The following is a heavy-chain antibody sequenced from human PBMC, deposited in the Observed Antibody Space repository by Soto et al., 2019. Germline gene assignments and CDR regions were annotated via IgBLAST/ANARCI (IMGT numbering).Heavy chain of an antibody. CDR2: IYPGDSDT. D-gene: IGHD3-10*01. CDR3: ARHGYYGSGSYYPNY. J-gene: IGHJ4*02. CDR1: GYSVTSYW. V-gene: IGHV5-51*01. Sequence: GESLKISCKGSGYSVTSYWMGWVRQMPGKGLEWMGIIYPGDSDTRYSPSFQGQVTISADKSISTAYLQWSSLKASDTAMYYCARHGYYGSGSYYPNYWGQGTLVTVSS.